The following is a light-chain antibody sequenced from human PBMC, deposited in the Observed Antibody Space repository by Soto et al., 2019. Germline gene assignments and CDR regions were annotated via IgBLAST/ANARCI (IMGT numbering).Light chain of an antibody. CDR2: DAS. CDR3: QHYYAFSPLT. CDR1: QNVSTW. J-gene: IGKJ1*01. V-gene: IGKV1-5*01. Sequence: DIQMTQSPSALSASIGDRVTITCRASQNVSTWLAWYQQKPGKAPRSLIFDASRLESGVSSRLSGTGSGTEFTLTINNLQPDDSGTYFCQHYYAFSPLTFGQGTKVQIK.